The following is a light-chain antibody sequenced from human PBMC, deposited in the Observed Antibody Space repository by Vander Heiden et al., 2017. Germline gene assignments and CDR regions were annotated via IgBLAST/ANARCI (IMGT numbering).Light chain of an antibody. Sequence: DIQMTKSPSTLSASVGDRVTITCRASQSISSWLAWYQQKPGKAPKLLIYKASSLESGVPSRFSGSGPGTEFTLTISSLQPDDFATYYCHQYTGWRLTFGEGTRVEIK. CDR1: QSISSW. CDR3: HQYTGWRLT. CDR2: KAS. J-gene: IGKJ5*01. V-gene: IGKV1-5*03.